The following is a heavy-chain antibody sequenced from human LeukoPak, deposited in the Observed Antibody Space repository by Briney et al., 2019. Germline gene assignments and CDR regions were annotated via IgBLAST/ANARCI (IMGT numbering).Heavy chain of an antibody. CDR2: IKQDGSEK. Sequence: HPGGSLRLSCAASGFTFSSNWMSWVRQAPGKGLEWVANIKQDGSEKNYVDSVKGRFSISRDNSKNTLYLQMNSLRAEDTAVYYCAKGSLTDYWGQGTLVTVSS. CDR3: AKGSLTDY. V-gene: IGHV3-7*03. J-gene: IGHJ4*02. CDR1: GFTFSSNW.